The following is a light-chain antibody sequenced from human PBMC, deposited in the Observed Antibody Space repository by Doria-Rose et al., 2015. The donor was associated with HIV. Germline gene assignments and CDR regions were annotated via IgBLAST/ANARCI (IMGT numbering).Light chain of an antibody. CDR3: QQYYDTPS. J-gene: IGKJ3*01. CDR2: WAS. Sequence: DIRVTQSPEPLAMSLGERATLNCKSNQSLLYTSKNYLAWYQQKPGQPPKLLIYWASTRQSGVPARFSGSGSGTDFTLTISSLEAEDVAVYYCQQYYDTPSFGPGTTVDIK. CDR1: QSLLYTSKNY. V-gene: IGKV4-1*01.